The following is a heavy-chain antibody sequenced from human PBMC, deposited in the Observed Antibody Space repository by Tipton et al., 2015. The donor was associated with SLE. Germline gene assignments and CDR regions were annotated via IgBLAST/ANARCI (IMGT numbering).Heavy chain of an antibody. CDR2: ISWNRGSI. D-gene: IGHD1-26*01. CDR1: GFNFDDYC. Sequence: SLRLSCAASGFNFDDYCMSWVRQAPGKGLAWVSGISWNRGSIGYADSVKGRFTISRGNAKNSLYLQMNSLRPEDTALYYCAKCYSGYYSDAFDIWGQGTLVTVSS. J-gene: IGHJ3*02. CDR3: AKCYSGYYSDAFDI. V-gene: IGHV3-9*01.